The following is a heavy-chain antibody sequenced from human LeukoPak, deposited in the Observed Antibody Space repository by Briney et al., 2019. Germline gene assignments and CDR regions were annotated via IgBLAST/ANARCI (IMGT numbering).Heavy chain of an antibody. CDR3: ARAAPLGYCSSTSCQGWFDP. D-gene: IGHD2-2*01. J-gene: IGHJ5*02. Sequence: SETLSLTCTVSGGSISSYYWSWIRQPPGKGLEWIGYIYYSGSTNYNPSLKSRVTISVDTSKNQFSLKLSSVTAADTAVYYCARAAPLGYCSSTSCQGWFDPWGQGTLVTVSS. CDR2: IYYSGST. CDR1: GGSISSYY. V-gene: IGHV4-59*08.